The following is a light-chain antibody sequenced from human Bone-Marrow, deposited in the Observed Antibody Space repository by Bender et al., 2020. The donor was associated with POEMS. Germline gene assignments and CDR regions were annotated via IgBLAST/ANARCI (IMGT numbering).Light chain of an antibody. J-gene: IGLJ2*01. CDR1: SSDVGGTNY. CDR3: SSYTRTSTYVV. CDR2: EVS. Sequence: QSALTQPPSASGSPGQSVTISCTGTSSDVGGTNYVSWYQQHPGKVPKVMIYEVSNRPSGVPDRFSGSKSGNTASLTISGLQAEDEADYYCSSYTRTSTYVVFGGGTKLTVL. V-gene: IGLV2-18*02.